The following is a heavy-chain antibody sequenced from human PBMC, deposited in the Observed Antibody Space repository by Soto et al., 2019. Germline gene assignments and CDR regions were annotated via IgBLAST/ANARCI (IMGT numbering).Heavy chain of an antibody. CDR3: ASGLVKSGYYHPYYYYGMDV. CDR1: GYSFTSYW. D-gene: IGHD3-22*01. Sequence: GESLKISCKGSGYSFTSYWIGWVRQMPGKGLEWMGIIYPGDSDTRYSPSFQGQVTISADKSISTAYLQWSSLKASDTAMYYCASGLVKSGYYHPYYYYGMDVWGQGTTVTVSS. J-gene: IGHJ6*02. CDR2: IYPGDSDT. V-gene: IGHV5-51*01.